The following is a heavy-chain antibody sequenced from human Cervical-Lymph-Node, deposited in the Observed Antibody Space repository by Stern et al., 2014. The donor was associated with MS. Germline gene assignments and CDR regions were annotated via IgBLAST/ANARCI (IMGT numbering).Heavy chain of an antibody. Sequence: VQLVESGAEVKKPGASVKVSCKVSGYTLTELAMHWVRRAPGKGLEWVGGVDPEDGDPDDGETIYAPKFQGRVTMTEDTSTDTAFLELNSLTSDDTAVYYCATALVGIEGSDPFDIWGQGTMVTVSS. V-gene: IGHV1-24*01. CDR1: GYTLTELA. J-gene: IGHJ3*02. D-gene: IGHD3-22*01. CDR3: ATALVGIEGSDPFDI. CDR2: VDPEDGDPDDGET.